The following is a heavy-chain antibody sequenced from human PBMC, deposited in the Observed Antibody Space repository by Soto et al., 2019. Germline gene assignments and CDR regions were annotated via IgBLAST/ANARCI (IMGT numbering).Heavy chain of an antibody. D-gene: IGHD2-2*01. CDR3: AATSRLGYCSSTSCYNNWFDP. J-gene: IGHJ5*02. Sequence: SETLSLTCTVSGGSISSYYWSWIRQPPGKGLEWIGYIYYSGSTNYNPSLKSRVTMSVDTSKNQFSLKLNSVTAAGTVVYYCAATSRLGYCSSTSCYNNWFDPWGQGTLVTVSS. CDR2: IYYSGST. CDR1: GGSISSYY. V-gene: IGHV4-59*08.